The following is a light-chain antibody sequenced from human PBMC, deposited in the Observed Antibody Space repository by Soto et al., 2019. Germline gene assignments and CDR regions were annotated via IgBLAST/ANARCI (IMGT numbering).Light chain of an antibody. V-gene: IGKV2-28*01. CDR1: QSLLHSDGNNY. J-gene: IGKJ4*01. CDR2: LGT. CDR3: MQALQTPT. Sequence: EIVMTQSPLSLPVTPGEPASISCRSSQSLLHSDGNNYMGWYLQKPGHSPQLLIYLGTNRASGVPDRFSGSVSGTDFTLKISRVEAEDVGVYYCMQALQTPTFGGGTKVEIK.